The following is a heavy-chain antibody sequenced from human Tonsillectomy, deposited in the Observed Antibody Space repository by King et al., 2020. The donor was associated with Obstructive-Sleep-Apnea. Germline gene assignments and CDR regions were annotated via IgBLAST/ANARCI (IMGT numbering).Heavy chain of an antibody. CDR3: AREGSGSRPFDY. D-gene: IGHD3-10*01. CDR2: IYTSGST. CDR1: GGSISSYF. V-gene: IGHV4-4*07. Sequence: QLQESGPGLVKPSETLSLTCTVSGGSISSYFWTWIRQPAGKGLEWIGRIYTSGSTNYNPSLNSRVTMSVDMSKNQFSLKLSSVTAADTAVYYCAREGSGSRPFDYWGQGTLVTVSS. J-gene: IGHJ4*02.